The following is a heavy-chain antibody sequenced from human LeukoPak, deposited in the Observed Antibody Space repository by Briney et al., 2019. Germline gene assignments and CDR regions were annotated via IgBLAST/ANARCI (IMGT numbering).Heavy chain of an antibody. CDR3: ARQPSGTPTFDI. CDR2: IYYSGST. J-gene: IGHJ3*02. D-gene: IGHD1-14*01. Sequence: SETLSLTCTVSGGSMRSYYWGWIRQPPGRRLEWIGSIYYSGSTNHNPSFKSRVTMSMDTSNNQFSLRLTSVTAADTAVYHCARQPSGTPTFDIWGQGTMVSVSS. CDR1: GGSMRSYY. V-gene: IGHV4-59*08.